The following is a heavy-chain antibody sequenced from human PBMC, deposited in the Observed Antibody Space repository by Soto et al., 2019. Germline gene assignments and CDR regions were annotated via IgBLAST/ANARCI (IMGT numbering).Heavy chain of an antibody. J-gene: IGHJ6*02. CDR2: IYYSGST. CDR1: GGSISSGDYY. Sequence: SETLSLTCTVSGGSISSGDYYWSWIRQPPGKGLEWIGYIYYSGSTYYNPSLKSRVTISVETSKNQFSLKLSSVTAADTAVYYCAREVKEGLTGTTSYYYYGMDVWGQGTTVTVSS. V-gene: IGHV4-30-4*01. CDR3: AREVKEGLTGTTSYYYYGMDV. D-gene: IGHD1-20*01.